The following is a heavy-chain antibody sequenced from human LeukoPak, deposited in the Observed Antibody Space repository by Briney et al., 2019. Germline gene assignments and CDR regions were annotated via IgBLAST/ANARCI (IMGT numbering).Heavy chain of an antibody. D-gene: IGHD3-10*01. Sequence: GGSLRLSCAASGFTFSSYSMNWVRQAPGKGLEWVSYISSSSSTIYYADSVKGRFTISRDNAKNSLYLQMNSLRAEDTAVYYCASTLGFRELLLANYYMDVWGKGTTVTVSS. CDR3: ASTLGFRELLLANYYMDV. CDR1: GFTFSSYS. V-gene: IGHV3-48*01. CDR2: ISSSSSTI. J-gene: IGHJ6*03.